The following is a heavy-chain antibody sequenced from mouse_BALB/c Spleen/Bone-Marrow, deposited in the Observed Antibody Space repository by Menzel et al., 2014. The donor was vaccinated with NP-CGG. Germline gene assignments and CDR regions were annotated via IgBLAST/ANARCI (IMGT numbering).Heavy chain of an antibody. CDR3: ARERYAGYYFDY. V-gene: IGHV1-7*01. J-gene: IGHJ2*01. D-gene: IGHD2-3*01. CDR2: INPSTGYT. Sequence: VQLLESGAELAKPGASVKMSCKASGYTFTSYWMHWVKQRPGQGLEWIGYINPSTGYTEYNQKFKDKATLTADKSSSTAYMQLSSLTSEDSAVYYCARERYAGYYFDYWGQGTTLTVSS. CDR1: GYTFTSYW.